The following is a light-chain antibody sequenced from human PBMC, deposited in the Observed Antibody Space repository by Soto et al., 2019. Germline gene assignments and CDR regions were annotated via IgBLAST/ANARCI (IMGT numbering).Light chain of an antibody. V-gene: IGKV3-20*01. CDR1: QRVSSTF. J-gene: IGKJ4*01. Sequence: EVVLTQSPATLSLSPGERAILSCRASQRVSSTFLAWYQQKPGQAPRLLNFGASSRATGIPDRFSGSGSGTDFTLTISSLESLDFAVYYCQQYVGSLTFGGGTKVEIK. CDR2: GAS. CDR3: QQYVGSLT.